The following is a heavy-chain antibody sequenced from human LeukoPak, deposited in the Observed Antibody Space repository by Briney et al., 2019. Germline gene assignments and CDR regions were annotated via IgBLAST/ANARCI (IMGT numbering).Heavy chain of an antibody. D-gene: IGHD3-22*01. CDR3: ARDPIYDSSGYYYGWAFDI. V-gene: IGHV4-61*02. CDR2: IYTSGST. CDR1: GGSISSGSYY. Sequence: PSETLSLTCTVSGGSISSGSYYWSWIRQPAGKGLEWIGRIYTSGSTNYNPSLKSRVTISVDTSKNQFSLKLSSVTAADTAVYYCARDPIYDSSGYYYGWAFDIWGQGTMVTVSS. J-gene: IGHJ3*02.